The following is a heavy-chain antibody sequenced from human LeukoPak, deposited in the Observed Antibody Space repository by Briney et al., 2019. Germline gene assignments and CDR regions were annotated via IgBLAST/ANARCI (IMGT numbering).Heavy chain of an antibody. J-gene: IGHJ4*02. V-gene: IGHV4-59*11. Sequence: SETLSLSCTVSGTSISDHYWIWIRQPPGKGLEWVGFIHTTGSTGYNPSLQSRVYISVDTSESQVSLKLGSVTAADTAVYFCVRGRGWLCDSWGQGTLLTVTS. CDR1: GTSISDHY. CDR2: IHTTGST. D-gene: IGHD6-19*01. CDR3: VRGRGWLCDS.